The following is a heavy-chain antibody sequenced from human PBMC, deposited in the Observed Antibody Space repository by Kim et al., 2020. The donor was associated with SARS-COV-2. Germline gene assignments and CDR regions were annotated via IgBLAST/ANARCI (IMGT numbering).Heavy chain of an antibody. J-gene: IGHJ5*02. D-gene: IGHD3-22*01. V-gene: IGHV4-59*01. CDR1: GGSISSYY. CDR3: ARDVLNYDSSVGVWFDP. CDR2: IYYSGST. Sequence: SETLSLTCTVSGGSISSYYWSWIRQPPGKGLEWIGYIYYSGSTNYNPSLKSRVTISVDTSKNQFSLKLSSVTAADTAVYYCARDVLNYDSSVGVWFDPWGQGTLVTVSS.